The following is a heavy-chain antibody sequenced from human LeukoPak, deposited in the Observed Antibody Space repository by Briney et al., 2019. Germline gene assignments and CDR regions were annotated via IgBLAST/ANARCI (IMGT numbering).Heavy chain of an antibody. Sequence: SVKVSCKASGGTFSSYAISWVRQAPGQGLEWMGGIIPIFGTANYAQKFQGRVTITTDESTSTAYMELSSLRSEDTAVYYCARGDYIVVVPAATALDAFDIWGQGTMVTVSS. V-gene: IGHV1-69*05. CDR1: GGTFSSYA. CDR3: ARGDYIVVVPAATALDAFDI. D-gene: IGHD2-2*01. CDR2: IIPIFGTA. J-gene: IGHJ3*02.